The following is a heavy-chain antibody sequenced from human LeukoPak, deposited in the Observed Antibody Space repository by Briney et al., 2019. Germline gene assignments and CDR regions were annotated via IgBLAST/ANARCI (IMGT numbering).Heavy chain of an antibody. CDR3: ARDRLGPSFSVSHFDL. Sequence: GGSLRLSCATSGFTFVDYGLSWVRRAPGKDLEWLCAINYNGAITDYADSVKGRFTISRDNAKNSLYLRMDSLRAEDTALYYCARDRLGPSFSVSHFDLWGQGTLVTVSS. J-gene: IGHJ4*02. D-gene: IGHD3-3*02. CDR2: INYNGAIT. V-gene: IGHV3-20*04. CDR1: GFTFVDYG.